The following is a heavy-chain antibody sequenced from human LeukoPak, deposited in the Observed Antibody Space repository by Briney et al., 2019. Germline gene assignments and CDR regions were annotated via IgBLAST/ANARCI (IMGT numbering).Heavy chain of an antibody. V-gene: IGHV7-4-1*02. CDR3: ARDRIQLWGPDYYGMDV. CDR1: GYTFTSYA. CDR2: INTNTGNP. J-gene: IGHJ6*02. Sequence: ASVKVSCKASGYTFTSYAMNWVRQAPGQGLEWMGWINTNTGNPTYAQGFTGGFVFSLDTSVSTAYLQISSLKAEDTAVYYCARDRIQLWGPDYYGMDVWGQGTTVTVSS. D-gene: IGHD5-18*01.